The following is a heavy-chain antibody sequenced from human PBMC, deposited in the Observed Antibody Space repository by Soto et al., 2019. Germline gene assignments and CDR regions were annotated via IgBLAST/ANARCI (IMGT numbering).Heavy chain of an antibody. J-gene: IGHJ4*02. CDR1: GFTFSSYA. V-gene: IGHV3-30-3*01. CDR2: ISYDGSNK. Sequence: QVQLVESGGGVVQPGRSLRLSCAASGFTFSSYAMHWVRQAPGTGLEWVAVISYDGSNKYYADSVKGRFTISRDNSKNTLYLQMNSLRAGDTAVYYCARDIGMTHSRYYFDYWGQGTLVTVSS. D-gene: IGHD1-26*01. CDR3: ARDIGMTHSRYYFDY.